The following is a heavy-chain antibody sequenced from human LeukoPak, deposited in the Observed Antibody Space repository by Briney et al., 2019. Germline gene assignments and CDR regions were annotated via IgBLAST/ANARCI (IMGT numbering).Heavy chain of an antibody. CDR3: ARDKASGAGDYPLDAFDI. V-gene: IGHV3-21*01. CDR2: ISSSSSYI. CDR1: GFTFSSYS. D-gene: IGHD4-17*01. J-gene: IGHJ3*02. Sequence: GGSLRLSCAASGFTFSSYSMNWVRQAPGKGLEWVSSISSSSSYIYYADSVKGRFTISRDNSKNTLYLQMNSLRAEDTAVYYCARDKASGAGDYPLDAFDIWGQGTMVTVSS.